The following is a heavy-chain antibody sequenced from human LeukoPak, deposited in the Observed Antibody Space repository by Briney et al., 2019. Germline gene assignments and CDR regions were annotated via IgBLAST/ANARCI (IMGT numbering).Heavy chain of an antibody. CDR1: EFSVGSNY. J-gene: IGHJ4*02. V-gene: IGHV3-66*01. CDR3: ARVCNRTYCYDY. D-gene: IGHD2/OR15-2a*01. CDR2: IYSGGST. Sequence: PGGSLRLSCAASEFSVGSNYMTWVRQAPGKGLEWVSLIYSGGSTYYADSVKGRFTISRDNSKNTLYLQMNSLRAEDTAVYYCARVCNRTYCYDYWGQGTLVTVSS.